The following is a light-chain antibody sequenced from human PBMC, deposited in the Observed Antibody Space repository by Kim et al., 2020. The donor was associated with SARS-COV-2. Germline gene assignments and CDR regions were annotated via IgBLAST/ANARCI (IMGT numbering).Light chain of an antibody. CDR1: QSVSNW. CDR2: KVS. Sequence: SASVGDRVTITCRASQSVSNWLAWYQQKPGKAPKLLIYKVSTLEYGVPSRFSGSGSGTEFTLTINSLQPDDFATYYCQQFITASTFGQGTKVDIK. V-gene: IGKV1-5*03. J-gene: IGKJ1*01. CDR3: QQFITAST.